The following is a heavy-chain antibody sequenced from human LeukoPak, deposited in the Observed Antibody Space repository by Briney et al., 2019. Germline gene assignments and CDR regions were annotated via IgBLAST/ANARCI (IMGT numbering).Heavy chain of an antibody. CDR2: ISSSGSTI. J-gene: IGHJ4*02. Sequence: PGGSLRLSCAASGFTFSSYGMNWVRQAPGKGLEWVSHISSSGSTIYYADSVKGRFTISRDNAKNSLYLQMNSLRAEDTAVYYCARVVLDYGGNSWGFDYWGQGTLVTVSS. D-gene: IGHD4-23*01. CDR1: GFTFSSYG. V-gene: IGHV3-48*03. CDR3: ARVVLDYGGNSWGFDY.